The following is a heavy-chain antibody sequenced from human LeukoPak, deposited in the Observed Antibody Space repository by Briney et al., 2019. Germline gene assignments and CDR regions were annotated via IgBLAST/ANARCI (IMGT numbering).Heavy chain of an antibody. CDR1: GFTFSSYW. J-gene: IGHJ4*02. CDR3: AREREFGELFNY. D-gene: IGHD3-10*01. CDR2: INSDGSST. V-gene: IGHV3-74*01. Sequence: PGGSLRLSCAASGFTFSSYWMHWVRQPPGKGLVWVSRINSDGSSTSYADSVKGRFTISRDNAKNTLYLQMNSLRAEDTAVYYCAREREFGELFNYWGQGTLVTVSS.